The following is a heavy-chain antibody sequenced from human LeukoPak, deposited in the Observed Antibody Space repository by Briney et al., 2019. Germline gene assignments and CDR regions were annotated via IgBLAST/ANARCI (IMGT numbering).Heavy chain of an antibody. Sequence: GGSLRLSCAASGFTFRSYWMSWVRQAPGKGLEWVANIRQDGSEKYYVDSVKGRFTISRDNAKNSLYLQMNSLRAEDTAVYHCARDGLWFGELFYNWGQGTLVTVFS. D-gene: IGHD3-10*01. V-gene: IGHV3-7*01. CDR1: GFTFRSYW. CDR3: ARDGLWFGELFYN. CDR2: IRQDGSEK. J-gene: IGHJ4*02.